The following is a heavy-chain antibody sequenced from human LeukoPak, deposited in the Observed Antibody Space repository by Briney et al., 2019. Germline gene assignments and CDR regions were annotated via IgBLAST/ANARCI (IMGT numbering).Heavy chain of an antibody. J-gene: IGHJ6*03. Sequence: GASVKVSCKASGGTFNSYAISWVRQAPGQGLEWMGGIIPIFGTANYAQKFQGRVTITADESTSTAYMELSSLRSEDTAVYYCASAYDYGDYAYYYYMDVWGKGTTVTISS. D-gene: IGHD4-17*01. CDR3: ASAYDYGDYAYYYYMDV. V-gene: IGHV1-69*13. CDR2: IIPIFGTA. CDR1: GGTFNSYA.